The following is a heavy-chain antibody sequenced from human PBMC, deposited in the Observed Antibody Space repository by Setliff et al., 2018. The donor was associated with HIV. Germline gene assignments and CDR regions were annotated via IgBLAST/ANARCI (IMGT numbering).Heavy chain of an antibody. CDR3: VRGGDTSSWYWGRWFDP. CDR2: VTHFRRT. J-gene: IGHJ5*02. V-gene: IGHV4-34*01. Sequence: SETLSLTCAVYGASLSGDYWTWIRQPPGKGLQWIGDVTHFRRTNYNPSLQTRVAISVDTSKNQFSLRLNSVTAADAAVYYCVRGGDTSSWYWGRWFDPWGQGTLVTVSS. CDR1: GASLSGDY. D-gene: IGHD6-13*01.